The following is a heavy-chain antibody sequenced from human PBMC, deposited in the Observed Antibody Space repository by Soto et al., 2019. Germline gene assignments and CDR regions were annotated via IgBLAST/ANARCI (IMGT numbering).Heavy chain of an antibody. V-gene: IGHV4-31*03. CDR2: IYYSGST. CDR1: GGSISSGGYY. CDR3: ARSRSGYSNDAFDI. J-gene: IGHJ3*02. D-gene: IGHD3-22*01. Sequence: TSETLSLTCTVSGGSISSGGYYWSWIRPHPGKGLEWIGYIYYSGSTYYNPSLKSRVFISIDTSKNQFSLKLSSVTAADTAVYYCARSRSGYSNDAFDIWGQGTMVTVSS.